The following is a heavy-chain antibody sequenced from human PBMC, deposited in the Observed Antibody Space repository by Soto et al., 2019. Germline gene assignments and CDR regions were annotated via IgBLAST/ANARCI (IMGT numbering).Heavy chain of an antibody. V-gene: IGHV3-30*04. D-gene: IGHD3-10*01. CDR1: GFTFSNYA. CDR2: ISYDGGIK. J-gene: IGHJ4*01. Sequence: QVQLVESGGGVVQPGRSLRLSCAASGFTFSNYAVHWVRQAPGKGLEWVAVISYDGGIKNYADSVKGRFTISRDNSRNTLYLQMNSLRVEDTAVYYCAREFHYDSGTYLFDLAYWGHGTLVTVSS. CDR3: AREFHYDSGTYLFDLAY.